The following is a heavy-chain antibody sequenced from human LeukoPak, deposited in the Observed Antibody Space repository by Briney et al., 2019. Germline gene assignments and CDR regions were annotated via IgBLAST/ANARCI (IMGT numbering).Heavy chain of an antibody. D-gene: IGHD1-26*01. CDR1: GDSITNSNYY. CDR2: IFYNGGP. V-gene: IGHV4-39*07. CDR3: ASYSGTYTAFEI. Sequence: SETLSLTCTASGDSITNSNYYWAWVRQSPGRGLKWLGNIFYNGGPYYNPSFKSRVAISVDTSKNHFSLTLNAVTAADTAVYYCASYSGTYTAFEIWGQGTLVTVSS. J-gene: IGHJ3*02.